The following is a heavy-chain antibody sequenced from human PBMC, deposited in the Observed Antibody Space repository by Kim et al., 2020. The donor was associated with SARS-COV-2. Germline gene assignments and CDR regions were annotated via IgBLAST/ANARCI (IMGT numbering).Heavy chain of an antibody. Sequence: ADSVKGRFTIPSDNAKNSLYLQMNSLRDEETAVYYCAGASYGCGAFDYWGPGALVTVSS. CDR3: AGASYGCGAFDY. J-gene: IGHJ4*02. D-gene: IGHD3-10*01. V-gene: IGHV3-48*02.